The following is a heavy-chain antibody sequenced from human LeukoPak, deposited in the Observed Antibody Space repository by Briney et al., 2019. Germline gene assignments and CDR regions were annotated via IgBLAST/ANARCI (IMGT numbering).Heavy chain of an antibody. D-gene: IGHD4-23*01. J-gene: IGHJ4*02. CDR1: GGSFSGYY. V-gene: IGHV4-34*01. CDR3: ARPYYGGKAFDY. Sequence: SETLSLTCAVYGGSFSGYYWSWIRQPPGKGLEWIGEINHSGSTNYNPSLKSRVTISVDTSKNQFSLKLSSVTAADTAVYYCARPYYGGKAFDYWGQGTLVTVSS. CDR2: INHSGST.